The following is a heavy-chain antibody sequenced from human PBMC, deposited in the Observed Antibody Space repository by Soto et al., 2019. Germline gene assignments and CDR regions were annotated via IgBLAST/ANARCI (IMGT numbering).Heavy chain of an antibody. J-gene: IGHJ4*02. Sequence: QVQLVQSGAEVKKPGSSVKVSCKASGGTFSSYTITWVRQAPGQGLEWMGRIIPILGIVNYAQKFQGRVTITAXXTXSXXYMELSSLRSEDTAVYYCAREQGRGYSYGPSPFDYWGRGTLLTVSS. CDR2: IIPILGIV. D-gene: IGHD5-18*01. CDR3: AREQGRGYSYGPSPFDY. CDR1: GGTFSSYT. V-gene: IGHV1-69*08.